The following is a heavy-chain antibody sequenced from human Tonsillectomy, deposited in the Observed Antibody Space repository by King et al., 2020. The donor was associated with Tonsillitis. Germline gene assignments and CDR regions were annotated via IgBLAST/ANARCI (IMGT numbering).Heavy chain of an antibody. J-gene: IGHJ4*02. CDR3: SRAGWFGELSVPYFDC. CDR1: GGSISSGGYS. D-gene: IGHD3-10*01. V-gene: IGHV4-30-4*07. CDR2: IYYSGST. Sequence: VQLQESGPGLVKPSQTLSLTCAVSGGSISSGGYSWSWIRQPPGKGLEWIGNIYYSGSTYYNPSFKSRVNISIDTSKNQFSLWLRSVTAADTGVYYCSRAGWFGELSVPYFDCWGQGTLVTVSS.